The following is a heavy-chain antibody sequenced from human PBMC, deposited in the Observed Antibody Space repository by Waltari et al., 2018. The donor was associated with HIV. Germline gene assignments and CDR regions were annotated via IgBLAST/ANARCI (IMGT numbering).Heavy chain of an antibody. V-gene: IGHV4-34*02. D-gene: IGHD2-21*01. J-gene: IGHJ3*02. Sequence: QVHLQQWGAGLLKPSETLSVTCAVYGGSLSGYSWSWIRQSPGKGLEWIGEIKNGGNTNYNPSLKSRVIISQDTAKNQFSLKVTSVTAADTAVYYCARWCWGYRWTCDAFDIWGQGTMVTVSS. CDR1: GGSLSGYS. CDR2: IKNGGNT. CDR3: ARWCWGYRWTCDAFDI.